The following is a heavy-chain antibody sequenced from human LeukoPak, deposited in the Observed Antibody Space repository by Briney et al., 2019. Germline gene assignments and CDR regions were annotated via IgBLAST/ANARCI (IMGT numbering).Heavy chain of an antibody. Sequence: PGGSLRLSCAASGFTFSSYAMSWVRQAPGKGLEWVSAISGSGGSTYYADSVKGRFTISRDNSKNTLYLQMNSLRAEDTAVYYCAKDLGEYSSPTLGFDYWGQGTLVTVSS. D-gene: IGHD6-13*01. V-gene: IGHV3-23*01. CDR1: GFTFSSYA. CDR3: AKDLGEYSSPTLGFDY. J-gene: IGHJ4*02. CDR2: ISGSGGST.